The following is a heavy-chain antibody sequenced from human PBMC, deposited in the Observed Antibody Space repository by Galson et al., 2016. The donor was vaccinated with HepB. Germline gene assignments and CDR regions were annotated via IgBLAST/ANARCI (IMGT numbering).Heavy chain of an antibody. J-gene: IGHJ4*02. CDR2: ISGSGGSI. CDR1: GFTFSRYA. CDR3: AKDSRSPYIENYFVY. Sequence: SLRLSCAVSGFTFSRYAMNWVRRAPGTGLEWVSGISGSGGSIFYADSVKGRFTISRDNSKNTLYLQMNSLRAEDTAIYYWAKDSRSPYIENYFVYWGQGTLVTVSS. D-gene: IGHD2-15*01. V-gene: IGHV3-23*01.